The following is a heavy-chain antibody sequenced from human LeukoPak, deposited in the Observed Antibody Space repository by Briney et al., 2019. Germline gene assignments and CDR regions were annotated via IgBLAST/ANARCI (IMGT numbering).Heavy chain of an antibody. D-gene: IGHD2-15*01. Sequence: ASVKVSCKASGYTFTSYYMHWVRRAPGQGLEWMGIINPSGGSTSYAQKFQGRVTMTRDTSTSTVYMELSSLRSEDTAVYYCARGATVVAATGAFDIWGQGTMVTVSS. CDR2: INPSGGST. J-gene: IGHJ3*02. CDR1: GYTFTSYY. V-gene: IGHV1-46*01. CDR3: ARGATVVAATGAFDI.